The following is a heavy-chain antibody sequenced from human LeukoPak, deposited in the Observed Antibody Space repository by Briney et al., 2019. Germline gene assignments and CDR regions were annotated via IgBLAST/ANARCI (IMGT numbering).Heavy chain of an antibody. CDR1: GGSISSGSYY. Sequence: PSQTLSLTCTVSGGSISSGSYYWSWIRQPAGKGLEWIGRIYTSGSTNYNPSLKSRVTISVDTSKNQFSLKLSSVTAADTAVYYCARDHHRFSGSYYHVRAFDIWGQGTMVTVSS. V-gene: IGHV4-61*02. D-gene: IGHD1-26*01. CDR3: ARDHHRFSGSYYHVRAFDI. J-gene: IGHJ3*02. CDR2: IYTSGST.